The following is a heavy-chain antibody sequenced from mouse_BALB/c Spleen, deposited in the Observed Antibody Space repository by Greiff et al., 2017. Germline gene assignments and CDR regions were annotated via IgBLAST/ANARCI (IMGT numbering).Heavy chain of an antibody. D-gene: IGHD2-14*01. V-gene: IGHV1S127*01. CDR3: ARRAYYRYDYCAMDY. Sequence: VQLQQSGPQLVRPGASVKISCKASGYSFTSYWMHWVKQRPGQGLEWIGMIDPSDSETRLNQKFKDKATLTVDKSSSTAYMQLSSPTSEDSAVYYCARRAYYRYDYCAMDYWGQGTSVTVSS. CDR1: GYSFTSYW. J-gene: IGHJ4*01. CDR2: IDPSDSET.